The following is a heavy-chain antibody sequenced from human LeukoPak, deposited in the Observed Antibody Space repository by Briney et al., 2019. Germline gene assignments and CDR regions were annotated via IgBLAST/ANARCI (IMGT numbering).Heavy chain of an antibody. CDR3: AKVKGLNGSPTVLFDY. CDR2: ISGSGGST. CDR1: GFTFSSYA. J-gene: IGHJ4*02. D-gene: IGHD1-26*01. V-gene: IGHV3-23*01. Sequence: QPGGSLRLSCAASGFTFSSYAMSWVRQAPGKGLEWVSAISGSGGSTYYADSVKGRFTISRDNSKNTLYLQMNSLRAEDTAVYYCAKVKGLNGSPTVLFDYWGQGTLVTVSS.